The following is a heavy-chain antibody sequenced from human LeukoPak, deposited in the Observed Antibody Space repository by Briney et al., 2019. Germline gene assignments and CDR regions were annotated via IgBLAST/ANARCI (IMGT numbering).Heavy chain of an antibody. J-gene: IGHJ2*01. V-gene: IGHV4-34*01. D-gene: IGHD6-19*01. Sequence: TSSETLSLTCAVYGGSFSGYYWSWIRQPPGKGLEWIGEINHSGSTNYNPSLKSRVTISIDTSKNQFSLKLSSVTAADTAVYYCARHGWHAWYFDLWGRGTLVTVSS. CDR1: GGSFSGYY. CDR2: INHSGST. CDR3: ARHGWHAWYFDL.